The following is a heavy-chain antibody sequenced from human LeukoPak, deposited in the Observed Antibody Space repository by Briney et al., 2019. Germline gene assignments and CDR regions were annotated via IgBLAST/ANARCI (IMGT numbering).Heavy chain of an antibody. J-gene: IGHJ4*02. CDR1: GFTFSSYA. D-gene: IGHD1-26*01. CDR2: ISGSGGST. V-gene: IGHV3-23*01. Sequence: GGSLRLSCAASGFTFSSYAMSWVRQAPGKGLEWVSAISGSGGSTYYADSVKGRFTISRDNSKNTLYLQMNSLRAEDTAVYYCAKIPARQYSGSSSGTGYFDYWGQGTLVTVSS. CDR3: AKIPARQYSGSSSGTGYFDY.